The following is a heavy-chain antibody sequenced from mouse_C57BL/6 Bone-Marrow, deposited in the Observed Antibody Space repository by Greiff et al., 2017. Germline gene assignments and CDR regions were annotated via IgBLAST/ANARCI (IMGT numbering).Heavy chain of an antibody. Sequence: VQLQQSGPELVKPGASVKIPCKASGYTFTDYNMDWVKQSHGKSLEWIGDINPNNGGTIYNQKFKGKATLTVDKSSSTAYMELRSLTSEDTAVYYCAKSPTGTGLAYWGQGTLVTVSA. D-gene: IGHD4-1*02. CDR2: INPNNGGT. J-gene: IGHJ3*01. V-gene: IGHV1-18*01. CDR3: AKSPTGTGLAY. CDR1: GYTFTDYN.